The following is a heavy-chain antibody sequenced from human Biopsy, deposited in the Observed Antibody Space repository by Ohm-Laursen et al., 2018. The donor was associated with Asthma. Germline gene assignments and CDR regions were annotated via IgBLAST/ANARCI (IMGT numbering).Heavy chain of an antibody. Sequence: PSQTLSLTCGLSSGSGGYMRSGNYYWGWIRQPPGKGLEWIGSIYYSGTTYYNPSLESRVTVSADTSKNKFSLKLTSVTAADTAVYYCVRGSSSWHHGPFHCYYGLDVWGQGTTATVSS. CDR2: IYYSGTT. CDR1: GGYMRSGNYY. D-gene: IGHD6-13*01. V-gene: IGHV4-39*01. J-gene: IGHJ6*02. CDR3: VRGSSSWHHGPFHCYYGLDV.